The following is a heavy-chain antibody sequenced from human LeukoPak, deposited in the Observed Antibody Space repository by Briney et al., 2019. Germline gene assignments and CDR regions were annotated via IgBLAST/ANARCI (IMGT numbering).Heavy chain of an antibody. CDR2: IYYSGST. J-gene: IGHJ4*02. D-gene: IGHD5-18*01. V-gene: IGHV4-59*12. CDR3: AGYSYGYAYDY. CDR1: GGSISSYY. Sequence: SETLSLTCTVSGGSISSYYWSWIRQPPGKGLECIGYIYYSGSTYYNPSLKSRVTISVDTSKNQFSLKLSSVTAADTAVYYCAGYSYGYAYDYWGQGTLVTVS.